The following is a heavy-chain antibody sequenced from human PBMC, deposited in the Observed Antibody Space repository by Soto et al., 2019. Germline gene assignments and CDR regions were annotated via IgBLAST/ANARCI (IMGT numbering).Heavy chain of an antibody. Sequence: SETLSLTCAVYGGSFSGYDWTWIRQPPGKGLEWIGEINYSGTTKYNPSLKSRVTLSVDTSKNQFSLKLSSVTAADTAVYYCAREGLGAKYSSSPLWGQGTLVTVSS. J-gene: IGHJ4*02. V-gene: IGHV4-34*01. CDR1: GGSFSGYD. D-gene: IGHD6-6*01. CDR2: INYSGTT. CDR3: AREGLGAKYSSSPL.